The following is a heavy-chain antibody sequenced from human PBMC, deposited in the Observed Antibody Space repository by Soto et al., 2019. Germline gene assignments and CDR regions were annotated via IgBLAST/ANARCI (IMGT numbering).Heavy chain of an antibody. CDR2: IRSKAYGGTT. Sequence: PGGSLRLSCTASGFTFGDYAMSWFRQAPGKGLEWVGFIRSKAYGGTTEYAASVKGRFTISRDDSKSIAYLQMNSLKTEDTAVYYCTRALRFLEWLGRPYYFDYWGQGTLVTVSS. D-gene: IGHD3-3*01. J-gene: IGHJ4*02. CDR3: TRALRFLEWLGRPYYFDY. V-gene: IGHV3-49*03. CDR1: GFTFGDYA.